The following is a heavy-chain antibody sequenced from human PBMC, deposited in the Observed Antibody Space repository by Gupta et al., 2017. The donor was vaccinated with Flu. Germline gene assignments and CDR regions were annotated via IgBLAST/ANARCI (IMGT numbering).Heavy chain of an antibody. CDR3: ARDQGSITVYYMDV. J-gene: IGHJ6*03. CDR2: ISSDESST. D-gene: IGHD1-26*01. Sequence: RQGPGRGLEWVAQISSDESSTRYAESVRGRFTIARDNAKKTLYLQMNSLRAEDTAVYYCARDQGSITVYYMDVWGNGTTVTVSS. V-gene: IGHV3-74*01.